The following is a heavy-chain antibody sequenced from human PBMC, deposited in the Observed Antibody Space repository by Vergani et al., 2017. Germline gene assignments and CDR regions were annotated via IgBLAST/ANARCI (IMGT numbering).Heavy chain of an antibody. J-gene: IGHJ4*02. V-gene: IGHV3-74*02. CDR2: INSDGSST. Sequence: EVQLVESGGGLVKPGGSLRLSCAASGFTFSSYWMHWVRQAPGKGLVWVSRINSDGSSTSYADSVKGRFTISRDNAKNTLYLQMNSLRAEDTAVYYCARAPQGSRKVDTAMARLDYWGQGTLVTVSS. CDR1: GFTFSSYW. CDR3: ARAPQGSRKVDTAMARLDY. D-gene: IGHD5-18*01.